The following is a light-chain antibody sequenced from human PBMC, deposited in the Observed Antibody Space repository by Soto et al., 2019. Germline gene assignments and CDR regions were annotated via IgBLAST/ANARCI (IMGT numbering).Light chain of an antibody. CDR1: SSDVGGYYY. CDR3: CSYTSSSSVV. CDR2: EVS. J-gene: IGLJ2*01. V-gene: IGLV2-14*01. Sequence: QSALTQPASVSGSPGQSITISCTGTSSDVGGYYYVSWYQHHPGKAPKVMIYEVSIRPSGVSNRFSGSKSGNTASLTISGLQAEDEADYYCCSYTSSSSVVFGGGTKLTVL.